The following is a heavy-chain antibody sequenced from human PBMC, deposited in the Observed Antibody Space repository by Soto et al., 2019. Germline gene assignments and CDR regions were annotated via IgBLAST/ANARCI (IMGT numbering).Heavy chain of an antibody. CDR2: IYSGGST. Sequence: EVQLVESGGGLVQPGGSLRLSCAASGFTVSSNYMSWVRQAPGKGLEWVSVIYSGGSTYYADSVKGRFTISRDNSKNTLYLQMNSLRAEDTAVYYCAKGAYDHTGYWYFDLWGRGTLVTVSS. CDR1: GFTVSSNY. V-gene: IGHV3-66*01. J-gene: IGHJ2*01. D-gene: IGHD3-22*01. CDR3: AKGAYDHTGYWYFDL.